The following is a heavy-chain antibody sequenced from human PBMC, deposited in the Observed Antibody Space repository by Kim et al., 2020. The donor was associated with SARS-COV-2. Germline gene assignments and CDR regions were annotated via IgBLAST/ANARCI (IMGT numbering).Heavy chain of an antibody. CDR1: GGTFNNYA. V-gene: IGHV1-69*04. D-gene: IGHD2-2*01. J-gene: IGHJ4*02. Sequence: SVKVSCKASGGTFNNYAINWVRQAPGQGLEWMGRTIPGIGIENYAEKFQGRVSITADTSTTTAYMELTSLKSEDTAIYYCARDVGYCNSATCYQGFTYWGQGTLVTVSS. CDR3: ARDVGYCNSATCYQGFTY. CDR2: TIPGIGIE.